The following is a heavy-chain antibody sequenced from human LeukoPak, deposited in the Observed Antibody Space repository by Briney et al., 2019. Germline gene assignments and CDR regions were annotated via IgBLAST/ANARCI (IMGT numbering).Heavy chain of an antibody. CDR1: AFMFSKYD. V-gene: IGHV3-30*03. Sequence: GGSLRLSCTISAFMFSKYDMNWVRRTPGKGLEWVAVIASHAGDAHYSDSVKGRFTISRDNSKDTLYLQMNNLGVEDTAVYYCARDRLNRADCGTDCYSAVFDYWGQGALVTVSS. D-gene: IGHD2-21*02. CDR2: IASHAGDA. J-gene: IGHJ4*02. CDR3: ARDRLNRADCGTDCYSAVFDY.